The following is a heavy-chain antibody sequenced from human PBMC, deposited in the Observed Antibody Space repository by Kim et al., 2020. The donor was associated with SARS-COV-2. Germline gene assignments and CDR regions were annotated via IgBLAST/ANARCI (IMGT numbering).Heavy chain of an antibody. CDR3: ASNGPYYYGSGHLNYYGMDV. Sequence: SETLSLTCTVSGGSISSGGYYWSWIRQHPGKGLEWIGYIYYSGSTYYNPSLKSRVTISVDTSKNQFSLKLSSVTAADTAVYYCASNGPYYYGSGHLNYYGMDVWGQGTTVTVSS. CDR1: GGSISSGGYY. V-gene: IGHV4-31*03. D-gene: IGHD3-10*01. CDR2: IYYSGST. J-gene: IGHJ6*02.